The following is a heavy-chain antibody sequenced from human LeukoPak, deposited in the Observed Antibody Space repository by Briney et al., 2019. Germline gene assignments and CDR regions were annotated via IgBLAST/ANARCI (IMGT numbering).Heavy chain of an antibody. J-gene: IGHJ4*02. CDR2: INHSGST. CDR1: GGSLSGYY. D-gene: IGHD3-10*01. V-gene: IGHV4-34*01. Sequence: PSETLSLTCAVYGGSLSGYYWSWMRQPPGKELEWIGEINHSGSTNYNPSLKSRVTTSVDTSKNQFSLKLSSVTAADTAVYYCARKVVGGSCYNYWGQGTLVTVSS. CDR3: ARKVVGGSCYNY.